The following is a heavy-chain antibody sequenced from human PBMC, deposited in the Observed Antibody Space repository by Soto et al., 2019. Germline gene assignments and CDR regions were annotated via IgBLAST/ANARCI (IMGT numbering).Heavy chain of an antibody. D-gene: IGHD6-13*01. J-gene: IGHJ4*02. Sequence: SATLSLTCTVSGGSISSGGYYWSWIRQHPGKGLEWIGYIYYSGSTYYNPSLKSRVTISVDTSKNQFSLKLSSVTAADTAVYYCARYSSSWDIRYFDYWGQGTLVTVSS. CDR1: GGSISSGGYY. V-gene: IGHV4-31*03. CDR3: ARYSSSWDIRYFDY. CDR2: IYYSGST.